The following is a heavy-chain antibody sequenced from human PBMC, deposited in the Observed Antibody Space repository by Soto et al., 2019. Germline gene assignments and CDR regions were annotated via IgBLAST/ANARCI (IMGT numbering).Heavy chain of an antibody. CDR3: ARLRIATNNYKWFDP. J-gene: IGHJ5*02. Sequence: SETLSLTCSVSGAALNSGNYYWSWIRQVPGKGLEWIGHIYVTGAVDYNPSLRDRITISQDTSERQFSLSLRLVTAADTAVYYCARLRIATNNYKWFDPWGQGTLVTVSS. V-gene: IGHV4-31*03. D-gene: IGHD2-21*01. CDR1: GAALNSGNYY. CDR2: IYVTGAV.